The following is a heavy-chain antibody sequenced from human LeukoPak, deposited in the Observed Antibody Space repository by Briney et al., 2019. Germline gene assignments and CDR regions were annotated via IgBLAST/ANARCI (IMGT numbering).Heavy chain of an antibody. CDR2: IYPGDADT. CDR1: GYSVTSYW. CDR3: ARRLVAGTAANWFDP. Sequence: GQPLKISCKGSGYSVTSYWIGGVRQVPGKGLEWMGIIYPGDADTRYSPSFQGRVTISADKAISTAYLQWSSLKASDTAMYYCARRLVAGTAANWFDPWGQGTLSPSPQ. D-gene: IGHD6-19*01. V-gene: IGHV5-51*01. J-gene: IGHJ5*02.